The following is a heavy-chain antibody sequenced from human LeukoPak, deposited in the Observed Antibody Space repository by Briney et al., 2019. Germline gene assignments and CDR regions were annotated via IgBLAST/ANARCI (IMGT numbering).Heavy chain of an antibody. J-gene: IGHJ5*02. CDR2: IYYSGST. Sequence: PSETLSLTCAVSGGSISSYYWSWIRQPPGKGLEWIGYIYYSGSTNYNPSPKSRVTISVDTSKNQFSLKLSSVTAADTAVYYCARAPSAVAGTGWFDPWGQGTLVTVSS. D-gene: IGHD6-19*01. V-gene: IGHV4-59*01. CDR3: ARAPSAVAGTGWFDP. CDR1: GGSISSYY.